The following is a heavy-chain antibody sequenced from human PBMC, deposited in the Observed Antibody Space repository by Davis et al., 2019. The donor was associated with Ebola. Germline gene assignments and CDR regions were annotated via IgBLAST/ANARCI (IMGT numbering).Heavy chain of an antibody. Sequence: SETLSLTCTVSGGSISSTSHYGGWIRQPPGKGLEWIGSIHYSGSTYYNPSLKSRVTISVDTSKNQFSLKLSSVTAADTAVYYCARVRYYPFYYSMDVWGKGTTVTVSS. J-gene: IGHJ6*04. CDR2: IHYSGST. CDR3: ARVRYYPFYYSMDV. D-gene: IGHD3-10*01. V-gene: IGHV4-39*01. CDR1: GGSISSTSHY.